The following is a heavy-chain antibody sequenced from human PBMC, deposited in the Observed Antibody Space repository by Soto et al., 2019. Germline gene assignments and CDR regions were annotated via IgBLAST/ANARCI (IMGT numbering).Heavy chain of an antibody. CDR2: INHSGST. D-gene: IGHD6-19*01. CDR3: ARGIAVAGTYYYYYGMDV. Sequence: SETLSLTCAVYGGSFSGYYWSWIRQPPGKGLEWIEEINHSGSTNYNPSLKSRVTISVDTSKNQFSLRLSSVTAADTAVYYCARGIAVAGTYYYYYGMDVWGQGTTVT. CDR1: GGSFSGYY. J-gene: IGHJ6*02. V-gene: IGHV4-34*01.